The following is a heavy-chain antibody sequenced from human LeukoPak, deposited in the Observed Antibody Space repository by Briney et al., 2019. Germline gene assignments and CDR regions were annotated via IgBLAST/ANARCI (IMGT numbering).Heavy chain of an antibody. CDR2: FDPEDGET. V-gene: IGHV1-24*01. J-gene: IGHJ3*02. CDR3: ATDGTLGPLVPAAGEDAFDI. Sequence: ASVKVSCKVSGYTLTELSMHWVRQAPGKGLEWMGGFDPEDGETIYAQKFQGRVTMTEDTSTDTAYMELSSLRSEDTAVYYCATDGTLGPLVPAAGEDAFDIWGQGTMVTVSS. D-gene: IGHD2-2*01. CDR1: GYTLTELS.